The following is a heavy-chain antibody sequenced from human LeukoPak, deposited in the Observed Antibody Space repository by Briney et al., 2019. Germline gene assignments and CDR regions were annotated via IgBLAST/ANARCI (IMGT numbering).Heavy chain of an antibody. D-gene: IGHD1-1*01. CDR3: ARAGSYYYIDV. CDR2: IDAYNGNT. Sequence: RASVKVSCKASVYTFTSSGISWVRQAPGQGLEWMGWIDAYNGNTNYAQKLQGRVTMTTDTSTTTAYMELRSLRLDDTAVYYCARAGSYYYIDVWGKGTTVTVSS. V-gene: IGHV1-18*01. CDR1: VYTFTSSG. J-gene: IGHJ6*03.